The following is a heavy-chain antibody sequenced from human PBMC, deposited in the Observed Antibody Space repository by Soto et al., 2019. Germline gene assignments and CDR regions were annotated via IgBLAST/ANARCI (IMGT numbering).Heavy chain of an antibody. CDR3: ATRSGGGGAFDF. D-gene: IGHD3-10*01. Sequence: EVQLVESGGGLVQPGGSLRLSCAASGFTFSSYEMNWVRQAPGKGLEWVSYISSSGSNIYYADSVQGRFTISRDNAKNSRYLQMNSLRAEDTAFYYCATRSGGGGAFDFWGQGTMVTVSS. J-gene: IGHJ3*01. CDR1: GFTFSSYE. CDR2: ISSSGSNI. V-gene: IGHV3-48*03.